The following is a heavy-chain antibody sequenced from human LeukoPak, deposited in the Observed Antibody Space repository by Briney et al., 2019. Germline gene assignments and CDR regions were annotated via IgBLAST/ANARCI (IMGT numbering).Heavy chain of an antibody. Sequence: SETLSLTCAVYGGSFSGYYWSWIRQPPGKGLEWIGEINHSGSTNYNPSLKSRVTTSVDTSKNQFSLKLSSVTAADTAVYYCARAAMWIQLWLDYWGQGTLVTVSS. D-gene: IGHD5-18*01. CDR3: ARAAMWIQLWLDY. J-gene: IGHJ4*02. V-gene: IGHV4-34*01. CDR2: INHSGST. CDR1: GGSFSGYY.